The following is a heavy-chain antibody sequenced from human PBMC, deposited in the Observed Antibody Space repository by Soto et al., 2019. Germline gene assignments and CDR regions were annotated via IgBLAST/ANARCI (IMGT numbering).Heavy chain of an antibody. J-gene: IGHJ4*02. CDR2: IYYSGST. CDR1: GGSISSSSYY. V-gene: IGHV4-39*01. Sequence: QLQLQESGPGLVKPSETLSLTCTVSGGSISSSSYYWGWIRQPPGKGLEWIGSIYYSGSTYYNPSLKRRVTISVDTSKNQFSLKLSSVTAADTAVYYCARRTTYYSYFDYWGQGTLVTVSS. D-gene: IGHD3-10*01. CDR3: ARRTTYYSYFDY.